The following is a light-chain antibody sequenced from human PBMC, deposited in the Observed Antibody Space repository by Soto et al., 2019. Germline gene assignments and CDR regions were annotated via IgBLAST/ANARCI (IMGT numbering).Light chain of an antibody. Sequence: EIVLTQSPGTLSLSPGERATLSCRASQSVSSNYLAWYQQKPGQAPRLLIYGASNRATGIPDRFSGSGSGTDFTLTISRLEPEDFAVYYCQHYGSSRTFGQGTKLEIK. CDR2: GAS. J-gene: IGKJ2*01. CDR3: QHYGSSRT. V-gene: IGKV3-20*01. CDR1: QSVSSNY.